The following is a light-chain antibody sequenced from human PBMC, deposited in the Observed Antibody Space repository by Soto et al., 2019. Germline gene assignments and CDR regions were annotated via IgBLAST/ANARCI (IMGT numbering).Light chain of an antibody. Sequence: AHSQANMVVSPCDTVTRSCRTSQSLGGNLAWYQQKPGQAPRLFIFRASSRATGVPARFSASGSGTEFTLTISELQSEDFAVYYCQQYSKWPPWTFGPGTKVDIK. CDR2: RAS. V-gene: IGKV3-15*01. CDR3: QQYSKWPPWT. J-gene: IGKJ1*01. CDR1: QSLGGN.